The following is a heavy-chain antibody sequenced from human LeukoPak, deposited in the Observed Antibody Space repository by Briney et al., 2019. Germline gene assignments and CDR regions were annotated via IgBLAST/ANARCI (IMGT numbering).Heavy chain of an antibody. CDR2: INSDGSST. CDR1: GFTFSSYW. J-gene: IGHJ4*02. Sequence: GGSLRLSCAASGFTFSSYWMHWVRQAPGKGLVWVSRINSDGSSTSYADSVKGRFTISRDNAKKTLYLQMNSLRAEDTAVYYCARLNSYGPYYFDYWGQGTLVTVSS. V-gene: IGHV3-74*01. D-gene: IGHD5-18*01. CDR3: ARLNSYGPYYFDY.